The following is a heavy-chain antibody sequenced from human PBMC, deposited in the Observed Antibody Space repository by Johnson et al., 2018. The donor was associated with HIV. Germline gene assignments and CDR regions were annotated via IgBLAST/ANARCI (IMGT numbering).Heavy chain of an antibody. CDR2: VSYDGSNK. J-gene: IGHJ3*02. Sequence: QVQLVESGGGVVQPGRSLRLSCVASGFTFRSYGMHWVRQAPGKGLEWVAFVSYDGSNKYYADSVKGRFTISRDNSKNTLYLQMNSLRAEDTAVYYCAREWLYDALDIWGQGTMVTVSS. V-gene: IGHV3-30*03. CDR1: GFTFRSYG. D-gene: IGHD3-22*01. CDR3: AREWLYDALDI.